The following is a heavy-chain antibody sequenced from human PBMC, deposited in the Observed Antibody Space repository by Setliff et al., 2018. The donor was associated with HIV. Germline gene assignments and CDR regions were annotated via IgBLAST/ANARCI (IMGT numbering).Heavy chain of an antibody. CDR1: GFAFSSYA. CDR3: TRDLDLTGGEAFDI. V-gene: IGHV3-21*01. CDR2: ITYSGSHK. Sequence: PGGSLRLSCAASGFAFSSYAMNWVRQAPGKGLEWVSSITYSGSHKFYADSLKGRFTISRDNAEKSLYLQMNSLRAEDTAVYYCTRDLDLTGGEAFDIWGQGTMVTVSS. J-gene: IGHJ3*02. D-gene: IGHD3-3*01.